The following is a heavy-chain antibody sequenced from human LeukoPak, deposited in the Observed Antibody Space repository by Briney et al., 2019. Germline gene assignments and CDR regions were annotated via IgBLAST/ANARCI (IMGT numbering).Heavy chain of an antibody. CDR3: ARGSEHFDY. Sequence: PSETLSLTCTVSGGSISSGGYYWNWIRQPPGKGLEWIGYIYYSGSTYYNPSLKSRVTISVDTSKNQFSLRLSSVTAADTAVYYCARGSEHFDYWGQGTLVTVSS. J-gene: IGHJ4*02. CDR1: GGSISSGGYY. CDR2: IYYSGST. V-gene: IGHV4-31*03.